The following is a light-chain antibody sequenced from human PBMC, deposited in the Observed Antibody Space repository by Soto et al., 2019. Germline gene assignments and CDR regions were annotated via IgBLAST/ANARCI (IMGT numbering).Light chain of an antibody. V-gene: IGLV2-14*01. CDR2: AVS. J-gene: IGLJ1*01. CDR3: GSYTSDSSYV. CDR1: SSDVGLYDY. Sequence: QSVLTQPASVSGSPGQSITISCTGTSSDVGLYDYVSWYQQHPGKAPQLMIYAVSNRPSGVSNRFSASKSGNTASLFISGLQAEDEADYYCGSYTSDSSYVFGSGTKV.